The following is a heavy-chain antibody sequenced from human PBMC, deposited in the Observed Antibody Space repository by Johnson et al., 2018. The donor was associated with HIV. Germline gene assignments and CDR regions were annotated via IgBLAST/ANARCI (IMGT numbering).Heavy chain of an antibody. CDR1: GFTFSNSD. Sequence: VQLVESGGGVVQPGRSLRLSCEASGFTFSNSDMNWVHQAPGKGLEWVSGVSWNVSRAHDADSVKGRFIISRDNSKNSLYLQMNSLRAEDTAVYYCARDGTPVIAVAGLDAFDIWGQGTMVTVSS. CDR3: ARDGTPVIAVAGLDAFDI. V-gene: IGHV3-35*01. CDR2: VSWNVSRA. J-gene: IGHJ3*02. D-gene: IGHD6-19*01.